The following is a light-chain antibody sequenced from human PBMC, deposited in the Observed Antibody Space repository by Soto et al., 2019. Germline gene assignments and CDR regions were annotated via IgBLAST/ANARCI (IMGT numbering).Light chain of an antibody. V-gene: IGKV1-5*01. CDR3: QQYNSYSPT. Sequence: DIHMTQSPSTLSASIGDRVTITCRASQSISTWLAWYQQKPGKAPNLLIYDASSLESGVPSRFSGSGSETEFTLTISGLQPGDSATYYCQQYNSYSPTFGQGTKVDIK. J-gene: IGKJ1*01. CDR2: DAS. CDR1: QSISTW.